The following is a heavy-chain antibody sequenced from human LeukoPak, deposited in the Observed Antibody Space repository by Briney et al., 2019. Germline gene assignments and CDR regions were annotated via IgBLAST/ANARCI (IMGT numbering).Heavy chain of an antibody. Sequence: GGSLRLSCAASAFTFSSYSMNWVRQAPGKGLEWVSSISSSSSYIYYADSVKGRFTISRDNSKNTLYLQMNSLRAEDTAVYYCAREPNSPFDYWGQGTLVTVSS. J-gene: IGHJ4*02. CDR1: AFTFSSYS. V-gene: IGHV3-21*01. CDR2: ISSSSSYI. CDR3: AREPNSPFDY.